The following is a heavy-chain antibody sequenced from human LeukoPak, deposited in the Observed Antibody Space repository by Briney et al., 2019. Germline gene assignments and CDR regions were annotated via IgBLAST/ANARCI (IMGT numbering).Heavy chain of an antibody. V-gene: IGHV4-39*01. CDR2: VYYSGST. CDR1: GAAMSSSSYY. J-gene: IGHJ4*02. D-gene: IGHD2-15*01. CDR3: ANRIIGYCRDDNCFSLDYFDY. Sequence: PSGTLSLTCSVSGAAMSSSSYYWGWIRQCPGKGLEWIGSVYYSGSTYYNPSLKSRVTISVDTFKNQFSLKLSYVTAADTAVYFCANRIIGYCRDDNCFSLDYFDYWGQGLLVTVSS.